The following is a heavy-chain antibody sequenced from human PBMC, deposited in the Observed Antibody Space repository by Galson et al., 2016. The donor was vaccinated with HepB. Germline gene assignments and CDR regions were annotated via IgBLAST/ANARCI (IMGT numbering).Heavy chain of an antibody. V-gene: IGHV3-23*01. Sequence: SLRLSCAASGFNLSRHSMNWVRQAPGKGLEWVSGISGSGGTTYYADSVRGRFTISRDNSKNTVTLQMNSLRAEDTAVCYCAKPYEYLNYYFYYMEVWGKGTTVTVSS. CDR3: AKPYEYLNYYFYYMEV. J-gene: IGHJ6*03. CDR1: GFNLSRHS. D-gene: IGHD3-16*01. CDR2: ISGSGGTT.